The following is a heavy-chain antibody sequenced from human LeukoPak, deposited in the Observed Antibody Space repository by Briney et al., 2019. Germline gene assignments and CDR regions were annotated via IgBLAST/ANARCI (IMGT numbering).Heavy chain of an antibody. CDR1: GGSINNF. CDR2: ISYSGST. V-gene: IGHV4-59*01. J-gene: IGHJ5*02. D-gene: IGHD3-16*01. CDR3: ARDNYGGVTKFDP. Sequence: SGTLSLTCAVSGGSINNFWSWIRQPPGKGLEWIGYISYSGSTNYNPSLKSRVTISVDTSKNQFSLKLNSVTTADTAVYYCARDNYGGVTKFDPWGQGALVTVSP.